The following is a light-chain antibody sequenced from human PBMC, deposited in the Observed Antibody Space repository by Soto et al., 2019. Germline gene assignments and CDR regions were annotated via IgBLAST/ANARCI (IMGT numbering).Light chain of an antibody. Sequence: EIALTQSPCTLSLSPGERATLSCRASQSVSSSYLAWYQQKRGQAPRLLIYAASSTATGIPDRFSGSGSGTDFTLTISSRQPEDFAFYYYQQYDNRTTCTFGEGTKVDIK. V-gene: IGKV3-20*01. J-gene: IGKJ1*01. CDR2: AAS. CDR1: QSVSSSY. CDR3: QQYDNRTTCT.